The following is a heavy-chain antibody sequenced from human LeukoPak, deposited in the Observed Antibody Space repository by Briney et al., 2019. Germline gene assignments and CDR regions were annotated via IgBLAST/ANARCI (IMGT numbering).Heavy chain of an antibody. CDR3: AREPGYSYGTGDAFDI. V-gene: IGHV3-7*01. CDR2: IKQDGSEK. CDR1: GFTFSSYW. D-gene: IGHD5-18*01. J-gene: IGHJ3*02. Sequence: GGSLRLSCAASGFTFSSYWMSWVRQAPGKGLEWVANIKQDGSEKYHVDSVKGRFTISRDNAKNSLYLQMNSLRAEDTAVYYCAREPGYSYGTGDAFDIWGQGTMVTVSS.